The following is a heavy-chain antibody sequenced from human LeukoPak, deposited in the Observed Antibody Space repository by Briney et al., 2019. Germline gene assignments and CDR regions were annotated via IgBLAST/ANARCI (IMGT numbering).Heavy chain of an antibody. J-gene: IGHJ3*02. Sequence: PSETLSLTCAVYGGSFSGYYWSWIRQPPGKGLEWIGEINHSGSTNYNPSLKSRVTISVDTSKNQFSLKLSSVTAADTAVYYCARHSSGWLRDAFDIWGQGTMVTVSS. CDR1: GGSFSGYY. CDR3: ARHSSGWLRDAFDI. V-gene: IGHV4-34*01. D-gene: IGHD6-19*01. CDR2: INHSGST.